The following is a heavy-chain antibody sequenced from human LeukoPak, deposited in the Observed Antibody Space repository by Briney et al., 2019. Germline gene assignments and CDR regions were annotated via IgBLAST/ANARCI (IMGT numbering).Heavy chain of an antibody. Sequence: GGSLRLSCAASGFTFSSYAMTWVRQAPGKGLEWVAVISYDGSNKYYADSVKGRFTISRDNSKKTLYLQMNSLRAEDTAVYYCARDGEAKMATITPYFDYWGQGTLVTVSS. V-gene: IGHV3-30-3*01. CDR1: GFTFSSYA. CDR2: ISYDGSNK. J-gene: IGHJ4*02. CDR3: ARDGEAKMATITPYFDY. D-gene: IGHD5-24*01.